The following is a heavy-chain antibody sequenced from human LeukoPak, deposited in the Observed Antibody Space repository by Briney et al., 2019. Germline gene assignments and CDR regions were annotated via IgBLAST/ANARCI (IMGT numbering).Heavy chain of an antibody. Sequence: SETLSLTCTVSGGSISSYYWSWIRQPPGKGLEWIGYIYYSGSTNYNPSLKSRVTISVDTSKNQFSLKLSSVTAADTAVYYCASPGRYYYGSGSYSNDYWGQGTLVTVSS. CDR2: IYYSGST. CDR3: ASPGRYYYGSGSYSNDY. J-gene: IGHJ4*02. V-gene: IGHV4-59*01. D-gene: IGHD3-10*01. CDR1: GGSISSYY.